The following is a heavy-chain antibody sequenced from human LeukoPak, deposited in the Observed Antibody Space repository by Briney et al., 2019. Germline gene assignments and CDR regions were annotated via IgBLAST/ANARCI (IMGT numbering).Heavy chain of an antibody. Sequence: GAAGKVCCKVSGSTLTELSMHWVRQAPGKGLEWMGGFDPEDGETIYAQKFQGRVTMTEATSTDTAYMELSRLRSEDTAVYSCADNRPRIAAAADNWFDPWGQGTLVTVSS. J-gene: IGHJ5*02. CDR1: GSTLTELS. D-gene: IGHD6-13*01. CDR2: FDPEDGET. CDR3: ADNRPRIAAAADNWFDP. V-gene: IGHV1-24*01.